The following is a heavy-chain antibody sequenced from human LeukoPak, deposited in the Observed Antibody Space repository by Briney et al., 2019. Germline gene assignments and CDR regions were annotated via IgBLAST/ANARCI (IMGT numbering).Heavy chain of an antibody. CDR3: ARLKFYDSTGYSPGYYMDV. CDR2: IYGSGIT. V-gene: IGHV4-4*07. Sequence: PSETLSLTCTVSGGSIISNYWSWIRQSAGTGLEWIGRIYGSGITDYNPSLKSRVTMSLDTSRKQFPLRLTSVTAADTAVYYCARLKFYDSTGYSPGYYMDVWGKGTTVSVFS. D-gene: IGHD3-22*01. J-gene: IGHJ6*03. CDR1: GGSIISNY.